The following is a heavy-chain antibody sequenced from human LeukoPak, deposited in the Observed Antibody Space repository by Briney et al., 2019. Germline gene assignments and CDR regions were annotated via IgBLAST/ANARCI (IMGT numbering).Heavy chain of an antibody. J-gene: IGHJ5*02. V-gene: IGHV3-30*02. CDR1: GFTFSSYW. CDR2: IRYDGSNK. D-gene: IGHD6-13*01. Sequence: PGGSLRLSCAASGFTFSSYWMSWVRQAPGKGLEWVAFIRYDGSNKDYADSVKGRFTISRDNSKNTLYLQMNSLRAEDTAVYYCAREAYSSSWEHNWFDPWGQGTLVTVSS. CDR3: AREAYSSSWEHNWFDP.